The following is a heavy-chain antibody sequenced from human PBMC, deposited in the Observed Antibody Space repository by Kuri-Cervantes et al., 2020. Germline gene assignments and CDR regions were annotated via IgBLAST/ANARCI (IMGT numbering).Heavy chain of an antibody. CDR2: IYTRVST. D-gene: IGHD5-24*01. CDR3: ARAVEMATINTGFDY. CDR1: GGSISSYY. Sequence: ESLKISCTVSGGSISSYYWSWIRQPAGKGLEWIGRIYTRVSTNYNPSLKSRVTMSVETSNTQFSLKLSSVTAADTTVYYCARAVEMATINTGFDYLGQGTLVTVSS. J-gene: IGHJ4*02. V-gene: IGHV4-4*07.